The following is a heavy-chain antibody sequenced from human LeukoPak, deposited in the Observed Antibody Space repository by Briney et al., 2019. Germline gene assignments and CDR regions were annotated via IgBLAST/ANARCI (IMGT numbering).Heavy chain of an antibody. J-gene: IGHJ5*02. V-gene: IGHV3-23*01. CDR3: AKVGGIVVVPAAIMGNNWFDP. CDR2: ISGSGGST. Sequence: RGGSLRLSCAASGFTFSSYAMSWVRQAPGKGLEWVSAISGSGGSTYYADSVKGRFTISRDNSKNTLYLQMNSLRAEDTAVYYCAKVGGIVVVPAAIMGNNWFDPWGQGTLVTVSS. CDR1: GFTFSSYA. D-gene: IGHD2-2*01.